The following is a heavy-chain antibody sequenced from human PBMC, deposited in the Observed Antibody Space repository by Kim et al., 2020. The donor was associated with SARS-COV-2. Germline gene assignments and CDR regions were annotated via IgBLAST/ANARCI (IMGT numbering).Heavy chain of an antibody. CDR2: INPSGGST. D-gene: IGHD1-26*01. J-gene: IGHJ6*02. CDR3: AREFVRKLQQDYYYYYYGMDV. V-gene: IGHV1-46*01. Sequence: ASVKVSCKASGYTFTSYYMHWVRQAPGQGLEWMGIINPSGGSTSYAQKFQGRVTMTRDTSTSTVYMELSSLRSEDTAVYYCAREFVRKLQQDYYYYYYGMDVWGQGTTVTVSS. CDR1: GYTFTSYY.